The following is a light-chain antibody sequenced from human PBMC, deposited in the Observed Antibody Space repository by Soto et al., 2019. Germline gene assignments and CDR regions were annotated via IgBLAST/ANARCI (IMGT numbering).Light chain of an antibody. CDR3: LSYDNSLSGV. V-gene: IGLV1-40*01. J-gene: IGLJ2*01. CDR1: SSNIGAGFD. CDR2: ANT. Sequence: QSVLTQPPSVSGAPGQTVTISCTGTSSNIGAGFDVHWYQQLPGAAPKLLIYANTDRPSGVPARFSGSKSVTSASLAITGLQPEDEADYFCLSYDNSLSGVFGGGTKLTVL.